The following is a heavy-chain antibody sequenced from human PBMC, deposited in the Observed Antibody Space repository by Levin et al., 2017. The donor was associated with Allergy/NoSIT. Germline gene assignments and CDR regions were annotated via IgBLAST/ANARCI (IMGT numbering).Heavy chain of an antibody. Sequence: GGSLRLSCAASGFTFSTYAMSWVRQAPGKGLEWVSSISISGGRTDYADSVKGRFTISRDNSKKTLYLQMNSLRAEDTAVYYCATPPYDSSDYHSFGWGQGTLVTVSS. CDR1: GFTFSTYA. CDR3: ATPPYDSSDYHSFG. D-gene: IGHD3-22*01. V-gene: IGHV3-23*01. J-gene: IGHJ4*02. CDR2: ISISGGRT.